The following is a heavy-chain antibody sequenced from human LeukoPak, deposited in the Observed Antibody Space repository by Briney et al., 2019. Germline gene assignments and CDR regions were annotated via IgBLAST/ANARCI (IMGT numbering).Heavy chain of an antibody. Sequence: SETLSLTCTVSGGSISSCYWNWIRQPAGKGLEWIGRIYTSGNTNYNPSLKSRVTMSVDMSKNQFSLKLSSVTAADTAVYYCARGSYYYGSGSYPFDPWGQGTLVTVSS. CDR1: GGSISSCY. CDR2: IYTSGNT. D-gene: IGHD3-10*01. V-gene: IGHV4-4*07. J-gene: IGHJ5*02. CDR3: ARGSYYYGSGSYPFDP.